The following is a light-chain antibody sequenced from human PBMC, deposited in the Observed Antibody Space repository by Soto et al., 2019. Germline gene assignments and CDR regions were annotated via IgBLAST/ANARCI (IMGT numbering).Light chain of an antibody. CDR1: QSVSSSY. Sequence: EIVLTQSPGTLSLSPGEGATLSCRASQSVSSSYLAWYQQKRGQAPRLLIYGASSRATGIPDRFSGSGSGTEFTLNITRLEPEDFAVYSCQQYGSLDTFGRGTKVDIX. V-gene: IGKV3-20*01. CDR2: GAS. J-gene: IGKJ4*02. CDR3: QQYGSLDT.